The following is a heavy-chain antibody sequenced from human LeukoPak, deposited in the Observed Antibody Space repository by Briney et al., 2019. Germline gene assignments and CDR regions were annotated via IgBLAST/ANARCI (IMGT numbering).Heavy chain of an antibody. D-gene: IGHD3-16*02. CDR2: IYYSGST. CDR3: ARHVIGRLKYYDYVWGSYRYPYYFDY. CDR1: GGSISSSSYY. J-gene: IGHJ4*02. V-gene: IGHV4-39*01. Sequence: SETLSLTCTVSGGSISSSSYYWGWIRQPPGKGLEWIGSIYYSGSTYYNPSLKSRVTISVDTSKNQFSLKLSSVTAADTAVYYCARHVIGRLKYYDYVWGSYRYPYYFDYWGQGTLVTVSS.